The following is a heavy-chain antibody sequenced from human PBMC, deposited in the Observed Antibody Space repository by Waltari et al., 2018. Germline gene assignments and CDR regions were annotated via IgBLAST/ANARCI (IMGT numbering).Heavy chain of an antibody. CDR3: ARLKLISGVDTNTWYGNAFDL. V-gene: IGHV3-21*04. D-gene: IGHD3-3*01. J-gene: IGHJ3*01. CDR2: ISSSSTYK. CDR1: GSTLRINN. Sequence: VLLVESGGGLAQPGGSLRPPCVAYGSTLRINNMNWFRHFPGKGLEWVSSISSSSTYKYDADSVKGRFTISRDNAKNSVYLRMNSLRADDTAVYYCARLKLISGVDTNTWYGNAFDLWGQGTMVTVFS.